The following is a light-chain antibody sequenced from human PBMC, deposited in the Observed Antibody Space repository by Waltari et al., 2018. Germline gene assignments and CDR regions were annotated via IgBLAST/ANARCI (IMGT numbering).Light chain of an antibody. CDR1: QSINIW. CDR2: KAS. Sequence: DIQMTQSPSTLSASVGDTVTITCRASQSINIWVAWYQQKPGKAPKLLISKASSSDSGVPSRFGGSGFGTEFTLTISSLQPDDFATYYCQQYYSLSTFGQGTKLEIK. V-gene: IGKV1-5*03. CDR3: QQYYSLST. J-gene: IGKJ2*01.